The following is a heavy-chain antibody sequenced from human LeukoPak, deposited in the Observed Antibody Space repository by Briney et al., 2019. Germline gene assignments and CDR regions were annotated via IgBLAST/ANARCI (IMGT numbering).Heavy chain of an antibody. V-gene: IGHV1-18*01. D-gene: IGHD5-12*01. CDR1: GYTFTGYG. Sequence: ASVKVSCKASGYTFTGYGISWVRQAPGQGLEWMGWVSAYNGNTNYAQKLQGRVTMTTDTSTSTAYMELRSLRSDDTAVYYCARDIVATIWNPNLDYWGQGTLVTVSS. CDR3: ARDIVATIWNPNLDY. CDR2: VSAYNGNT. J-gene: IGHJ4*02.